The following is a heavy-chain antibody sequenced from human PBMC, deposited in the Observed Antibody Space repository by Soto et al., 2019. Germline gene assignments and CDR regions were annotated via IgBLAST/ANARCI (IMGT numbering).Heavy chain of an antibody. CDR2: ISWDGGST. J-gene: IGHJ6*02. V-gene: IGHV3-43*01. CDR1: GFTFDDYT. Sequence: GGSLRLSCAASGFTFDDYTMHWVRQAPGKGLEWVSLISWDGGSTYYADSVKGRFTISRDNSKNSLYLQMNSLRTEDTALYYCASALGRGVRAYYYYGMDVWGQGTMVTVSS. D-gene: IGHD3-16*01. CDR3: ASALGRGVRAYYYYGMDV.